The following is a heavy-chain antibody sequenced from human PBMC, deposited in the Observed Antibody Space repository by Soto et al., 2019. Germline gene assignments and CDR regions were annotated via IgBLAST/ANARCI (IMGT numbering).Heavy chain of an antibody. Sequence: LRLSCAASGFTFRSYAIHWVRQAPGKGLEWVALISYDGSDKYYADSVKGRFTISRDNSKNTLYLQMNGLRAEDTAVYYCARDRLFESNTYYYNYGMDVWGQGTTVTVSS. D-gene: IGHD2-21*01. V-gene: IGHV3-30-3*01. CDR2: ISYDGSDK. J-gene: IGHJ6*02. CDR3: ARDRLFESNTYYYNYGMDV. CDR1: GFTFRSYA.